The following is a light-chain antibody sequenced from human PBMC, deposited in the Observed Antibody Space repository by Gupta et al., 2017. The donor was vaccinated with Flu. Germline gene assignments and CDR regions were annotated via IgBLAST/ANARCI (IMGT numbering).Light chain of an antibody. CDR1: QSISNY. J-gene: IGKJ5*01. Sequence: EIVLTQSPATLSLSPGERATLSCRASQSISNYLAWYQQKPGQAPRLLIYDASNRATGIPARFSGSGSGTDVTLTISSREPEDFAVYYCRQRANWPRIAFGQGTRLEIK. CDR3: RQRANWPRIA. CDR2: DAS. V-gene: IGKV3-11*01.